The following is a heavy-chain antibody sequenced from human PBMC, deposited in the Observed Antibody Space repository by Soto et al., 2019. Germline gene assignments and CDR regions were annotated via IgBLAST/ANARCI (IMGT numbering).Heavy chain of an antibody. J-gene: IGHJ3*02. CDR2: ISSSSSYI. D-gene: IGHD2-15*01. V-gene: IGHV3-21*01. Sequence: GGSLRLSWAASGFTFSSYSMNWVRQAPGKGLEWVSSISSSSSYIYYADSVKGRFTISRDNAKNSLYLQMNSLRAEDTAVYYCGRIQRGYDAFDIWGQGTMVTVS. CDR1: GFTFSSYS. CDR3: GRIQRGYDAFDI.